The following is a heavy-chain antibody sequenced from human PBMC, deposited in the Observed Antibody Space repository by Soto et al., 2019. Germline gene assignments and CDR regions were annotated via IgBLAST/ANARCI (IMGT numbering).Heavy chain of an antibody. Sequence: QVQLVESGGGVVQPGRSLRLSCAASGFTFSSYGMHWVRQAPGKGLEWVAVISYDGSNKYYADSVKGRFTISRDNSKNTLYLQMNSLRAEDTAVYYCAKAVYPYSYGYAGPIDYWGQGTLVTVSS. CDR2: ISYDGSNK. V-gene: IGHV3-30*18. D-gene: IGHD5-18*01. CDR1: GFTFSSYG. CDR3: AKAVYPYSYGYAGPIDY. J-gene: IGHJ4*02.